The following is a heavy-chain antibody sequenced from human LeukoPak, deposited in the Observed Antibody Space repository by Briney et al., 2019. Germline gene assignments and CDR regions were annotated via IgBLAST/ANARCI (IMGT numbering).Heavy chain of an antibody. D-gene: IGHD1-7*01. J-gene: IGHJ4*02. V-gene: IGHV4-39*01. CDR3: ASRTMGTTSIDY. Sequence: SETLSLTCTVSGGSISRSSYWWDWIRQPPGKGLEWIGSIYYGGTTYYNPSLKSRVTISVDTSKMQFSLKLSSVTAADTAVYYCASRTMGTTSIDYWGQGTLVTVSS. CDR2: IYYGGTT. CDR1: GGSISRSSYW.